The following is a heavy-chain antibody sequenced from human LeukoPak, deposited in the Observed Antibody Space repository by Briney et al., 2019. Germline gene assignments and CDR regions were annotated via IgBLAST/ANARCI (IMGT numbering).Heavy chain of an antibody. CDR2: ISSSSRYI. V-gene: IGHV3-21*04. D-gene: IGHD3-22*01. CDR1: GFTFSTYS. Sequence: GGSLRLSCAASGFTFSTYSMNWVRQAPGKGLEWVSSISSSSRYIYYADSVKGRFTISRDNSKNTLYLQMNSLRAEDTAVYYCAKPAPYYYDSSGFTRSPFDYWGQGTLVTVSS. CDR3: AKPAPYYYDSSGFTRSPFDY. J-gene: IGHJ4*02.